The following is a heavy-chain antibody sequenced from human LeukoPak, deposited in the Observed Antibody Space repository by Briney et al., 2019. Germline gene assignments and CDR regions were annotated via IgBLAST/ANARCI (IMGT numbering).Heavy chain of an antibody. V-gene: IGHV1-18*01. CDR3: ARAQASGVAGR. CDR2: ISAYNGNT. Sequence: ASAKVSCKASGYTYTSYGISWVRQAPGQGLEWMGRISAYNGNTNYAQKLQGRVTMTTDTSTSTAYMELRSLRSDDTAVYYCARAQASGVAGRWGQGTLVTVSS. CDR1: GYTYTSYG. D-gene: IGHD6-19*01. J-gene: IGHJ4*02.